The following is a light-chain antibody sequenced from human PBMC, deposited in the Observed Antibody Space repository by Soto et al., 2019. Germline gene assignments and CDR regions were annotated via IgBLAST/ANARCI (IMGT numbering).Light chain of an antibody. CDR2: DTS. CDR1: QSVSSS. J-gene: IGKJ1*01. V-gene: IGKV3-15*01. CDR3: QQYSNWPPFT. Sequence: EIVVTQSPATLSVSPGERVTLSCRASQSVSSSLAWYQQRPGQAPRLLIYDTSTRAAGISARFSGSGSGTEFTLTISSLQSEDFAVYYCQQYSNWPPFTFGQGTQVAIK.